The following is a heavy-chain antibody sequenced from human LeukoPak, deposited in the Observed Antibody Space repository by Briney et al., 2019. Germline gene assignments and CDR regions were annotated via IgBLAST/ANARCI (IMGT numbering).Heavy chain of an antibody. D-gene: IGHD6-19*01. V-gene: IGHV4-34*01. CDR3: ARGSPLYSSGWYGNYFDY. J-gene: IGHJ4*02. Sequence: SETLSLTCAVYGGSFSGYYWSWIRQPPGKGLEWIGEINHSGSTNYNPSLKSRVTISVDTSKNQFSLKLSSVTAADTAVYYCARGSPLYSSGWYGNYFDYWGQGTLVTVSS. CDR1: GGSFSGYY. CDR2: INHSGST.